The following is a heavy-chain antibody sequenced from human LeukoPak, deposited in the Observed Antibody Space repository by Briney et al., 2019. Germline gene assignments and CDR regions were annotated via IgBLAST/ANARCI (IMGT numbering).Heavy chain of an antibody. V-gene: IGHV3-30*18. CDR3: ANSRSGPKNYNYYYYGMDV. CDR2: ISYDGSNK. Sequence: GRSLRLSCAASGFTFSSYGMHWVRQAPGKGLEWVAVISYDGSNKYYADSVKGRFTISRDNSKNTLYLQMNSLRAEDTAVYCCANSRSGPKNYNYYYYGMDVWGQGTTVTVSS. CDR1: GFTFSSYG. J-gene: IGHJ6*02. D-gene: IGHD3-10*01.